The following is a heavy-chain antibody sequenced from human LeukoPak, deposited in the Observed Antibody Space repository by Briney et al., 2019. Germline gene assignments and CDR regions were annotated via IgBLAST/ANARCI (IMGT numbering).Heavy chain of an antibody. V-gene: IGHV1-2*02. D-gene: IGHD3-22*01. CDR2: INPNSGGT. Sequence: ASVKVSCKASGYTFTGHYMHWVRQAPGQGLEWMGWINPNSGGTNYAQKFQGRVTMTRDTSISTAYMELSRLRSDDTAVYYCARAGSSGYRGDYYYYGMDVWGQGTTVTVSS. J-gene: IGHJ6*02. CDR3: ARAGSSGYRGDYYYYGMDV. CDR1: GYTFTGHY.